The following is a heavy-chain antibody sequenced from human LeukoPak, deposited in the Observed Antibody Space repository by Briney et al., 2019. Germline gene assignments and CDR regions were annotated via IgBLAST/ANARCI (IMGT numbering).Heavy chain of an antibody. Sequence: SQTLSLTCAISGDSVSSNSAAWNWIRQSPSRGLERLGRTYYRSKWYYDYAVSVKSRITINPDTAKNQFSLQLNSATPEDTAVYYCARMTTVVTRAYDYWGQGTLVTVSS. CDR1: GDSVSSNSAA. CDR2: TYYRSKWYY. J-gene: IGHJ4*02. V-gene: IGHV6-1*01. CDR3: ARMTTVVTRAYDY. D-gene: IGHD4-23*01.